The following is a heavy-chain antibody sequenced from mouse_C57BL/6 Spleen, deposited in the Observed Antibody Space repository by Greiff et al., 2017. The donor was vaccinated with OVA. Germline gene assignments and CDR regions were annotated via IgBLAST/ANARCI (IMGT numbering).Heavy chain of an antibody. D-gene: IGHD2-5*01. CDR3: ARAYYSNWYFDY. CDR2: ISSGGSYT. CDR1: GFTFSSYG. V-gene: IGHV5-6*01. Sequence: EVQLVESGGDLVKPGGSLKLSCAASGFTFSSYGMSWVRQTPDKRLEWVATISSGGSYTYYPDSVKGRFTISRDNAKNTLYLQMSSLKSEDTAMYYCARAYYSNWYFDYWGQGTTLTVSS. J-gene: IGHJ2*01.